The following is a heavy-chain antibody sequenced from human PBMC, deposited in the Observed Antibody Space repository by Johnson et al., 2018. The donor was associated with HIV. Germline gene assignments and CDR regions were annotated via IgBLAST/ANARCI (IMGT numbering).Heavy chain of an antibody. CDR1: GFTVSSNY. Sequence: VQLVESGGGLVQPGGSLRLSCPASGFTVSSNYMSWVRQAPGKGLEWVAVISYDGSNQYYADSVKGRFTIPRDNSKNTVYLQMNSLRVEDTAIYYCAKGFRIAAAGGDDGFDIWGQGTMVTVSS. CDR3: AKGFRIAAAGGDDGFDI. CDR2: ISYDGSNQ. V-gene: IGHV3-30*18. J-gene: IGHJ3*02. D-gene: IGHD6-13*01.